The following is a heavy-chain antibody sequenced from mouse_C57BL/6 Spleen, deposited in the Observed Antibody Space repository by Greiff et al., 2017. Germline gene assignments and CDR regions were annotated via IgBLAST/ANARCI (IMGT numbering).Heavy chain of an antibody. CDR3: ARCLVNWDFDY. D-gene: IGHD4-1*02. V-gene: IGHV1-82*01. CDR2: IYPGDGDT. Sequence: VQLQQSGPELVKPGASVKISCKASGYAFSSSWMNWVKQRPGKGLEWIGRIYPGDGDTNYNGKFKGKATLTADKSYSTAYMQLSSLTSEDSAVYFCARCLVNWDFDYWGQGTTLTVSS. J-gene: IGHJ2*01. CDR1: GYAFSSSW.